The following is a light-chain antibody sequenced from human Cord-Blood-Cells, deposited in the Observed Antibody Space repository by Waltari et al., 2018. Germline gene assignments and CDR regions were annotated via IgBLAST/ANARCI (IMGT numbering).Light chain of an antibody. V-gene: IGLV3-19*01. Sequence: SSELTQYPAVSVAVGPTVRVTGQGGSLSSYYVSWYQQKPGQAPVLVIYGKKNRPSGIPDRFSGSNSGNTASLTITGAQAEDEADYYCNSRDSSGNVVFGGGTKLPVL. CDR3: NSRDSSGNVV. J-gene: IGLJ2*01. CDR2: GKK. CDR1: SLSSYY.